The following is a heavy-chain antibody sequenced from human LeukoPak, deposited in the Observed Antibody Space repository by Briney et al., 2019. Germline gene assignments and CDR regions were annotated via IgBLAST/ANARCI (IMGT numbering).Heavy chain of an antibody. J-gene: IGHJ1*01. CDR1: GFTFNRCW. Sequence: GGSLRLSCVVSGFTFNRCWMNWVRQAPGKGLEWVAHISPDGRDTYYVDSVKGRFTISRDNAQNSMYLQMNSLRVEDTAVYYCTSWGDTTAEYFQRWGQGTLVTVPS. CDR3: TSWGDTTAEYFQR. D-gene: IGHD2-21*02. V-gene: IGHV3-7*01. CDR2: ISPDGRDT.